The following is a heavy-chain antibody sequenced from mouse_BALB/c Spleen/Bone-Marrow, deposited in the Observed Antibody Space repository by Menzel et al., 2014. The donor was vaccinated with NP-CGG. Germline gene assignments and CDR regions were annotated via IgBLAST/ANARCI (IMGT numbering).Heavy chain of an antibody. J-gene: IGHJ4*01. CDR2: IYYSGTI. CDR3: ARAYYRYAMDY. Sequence: EVKVVESGPGLVKPSQTVSLTCTVTGISITTGNYRWSWIRQFPGNKLEWIGFIYYSGTITYNPSLTSRTTITRDTSXNQFFLEMNSLTAEDTATYYCARAYYRYAMDYWGQGTSVTVSS. CDR1: GISITTGNYR. V-gene: IGHV3-5*02. D-gene: IGHD2-14*01.